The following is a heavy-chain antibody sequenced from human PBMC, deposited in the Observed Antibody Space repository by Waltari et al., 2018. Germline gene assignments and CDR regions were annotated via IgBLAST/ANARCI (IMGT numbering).Heavy chain of an antibody. CDR3: AKFIRLQLDWFDP. Sequence: QVQLQESGPGLVKPSETLSLTCTVSGGSIRGYYWSWIRLSPGKGLEWIGHIYYTGSTNYNPALRSRVTMSIDASKNQFSLKLSSVTAADTAVYYCAKFIRLQLDWFDPWGRGTLVTVSS. V-gene: IGHV4-59*08. J-gene: IGHJ5*02. D-gene: IGHD4-4*01. CDR2: IYYTGST. CDR1: GGSIRGYY.